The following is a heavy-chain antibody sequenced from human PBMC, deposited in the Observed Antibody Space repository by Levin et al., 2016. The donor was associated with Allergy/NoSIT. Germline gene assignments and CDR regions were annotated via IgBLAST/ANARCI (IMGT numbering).Heavy chain of an antibody. V-gene: IGHV4-4*07. D-gene: IGHD3-10*01. CDR3: ARETAGSPPYYYGLDV. CDR2: IYYSGKT. CDR1: GDSIYSFY. J-gene: IGHJ6*02. Sequence: SETLSLTCNVSGDSIYSFYWTWVRQGAGKGLEWIGRIYYSGKTTLNPALKSRVTMSVDKSRNQISLTLKSLTDADTAVYYCARETAGSPPYYYGLDVWGQGTTVTVSS.